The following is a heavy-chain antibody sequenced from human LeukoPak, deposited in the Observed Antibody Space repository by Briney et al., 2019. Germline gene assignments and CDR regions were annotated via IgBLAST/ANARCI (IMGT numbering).Heavy chain of an antibody. V-gene: IGHV3-21*03. Sequence: GGSLRLAWAAAGFTFSSYSMNWVRQAQGKWLEWVSSIISSSSYIYYAGSVKGRFTISRDNAKNSLYLQMNSLRAEDTAVYYCARDRYSGYDYYYYGMDVWGQGTTVTVSS. J-gene: IGHJ6*02. CDR2: IISSSSYI. CDR3: ARDRYSGYDYYYYGMDV. D-gene: IGHD5-12*01. CDR1: GFTFSSYS.